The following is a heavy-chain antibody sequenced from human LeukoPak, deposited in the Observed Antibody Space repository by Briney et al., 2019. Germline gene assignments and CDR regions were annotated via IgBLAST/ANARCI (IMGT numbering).Heavy chain of an antibody. J-gene: IGHJ6*03. CDR3: ARGCSGGSCYCYYYMDV. Sequence: ASVKVSCKASGYTFTGYYMHWVRQAPGQGLEWMGWINPNSGGTNYAQKFQGRVTMTRDTSISTAYMELSRLRSDDTAVYYCARGCSGGSCYCYYYMDVWGKGTTVTVSS. D-gene: IGHD2-15*01. CDR2: INPNSGGT. V-gene: IGHV1-2*02. CDR1: GYTFTGYY.